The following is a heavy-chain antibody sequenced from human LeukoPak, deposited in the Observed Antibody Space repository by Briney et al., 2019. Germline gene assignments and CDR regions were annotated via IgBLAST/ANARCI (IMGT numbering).Heavy chain of an antibody. J-gene: IGHJ3*02. CDR1: GGSIGGHTFY. Sequence: SETLSLTCSVSGGSIGGHTFYWDWIRQPPGKGLEWIATIYYNGNTFYNPSLKSRVAISIDMSKSQFSLHLSSVTAADTAIYYCARLTALAGHRGAFDIWGPGTMVTVSS. D-gene: IGHD6-19*01. CDR3: ARLTALAGHRGAFDI. CDR2: IYYNGNT. V-gene: IGHV4-39*01.